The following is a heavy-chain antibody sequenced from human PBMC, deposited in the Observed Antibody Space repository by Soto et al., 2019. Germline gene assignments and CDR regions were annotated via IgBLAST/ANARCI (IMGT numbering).Heavy chain of an antibody. CDR3: ARDVKAAENYYDSSGHPRDAFDI. CDR1: GGTFSSYT. D-gene: IGHD3-22*01. V-gene: IGHV1-69*04. J-gene: IGHJ3*02. CDR2: IIPILGIA. Sequence: GASVKVSCKASGGTFSSYTISWVRQAPGQGLEWMGRIIPILGIANYAQKFQGRVTITADKSTSTAYMELSSLRSEDTAVYYCARDVKAAENYYDSSGHPRDAFDIWGQGTMVTVSS.